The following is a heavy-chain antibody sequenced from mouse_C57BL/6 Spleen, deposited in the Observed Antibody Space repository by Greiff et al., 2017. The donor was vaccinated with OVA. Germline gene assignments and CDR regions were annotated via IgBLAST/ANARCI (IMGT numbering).Heavy chain of an antibody. CDR1: GYAFSSYW. CDR2: IYPGDGDT. J-gene: IGHJ4*01. Sequence: QVQLQQSGAELVKPGASVKISCKASGYAFSSYWMNWVKQRPGKGLEWIGQIYPGDGDTNYNGKFKGKATLTADKSSSTAYMQLSSLTSEDSAVYYCARFDKDYAMDYWGQGTSVTVSS. V-gene: IGHV1-80*01. CDR3: ARFDKDYAMDY.